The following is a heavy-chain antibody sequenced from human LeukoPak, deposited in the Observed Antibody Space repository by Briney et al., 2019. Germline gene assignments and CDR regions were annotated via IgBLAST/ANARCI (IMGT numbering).Heavy chain of an antibody. CDR1: GVSVSSSSAC. CDR3: TREGGGAEAAFDY. D-gene: IGHD6-19*01. V-gene: IGHV6-1*01. CDR2: TYYSSKWKN. J-gene: IGHJ4*02. Sequence: SQTLSLTCVISGVSVSSSSACCNWIRQSPSRGLVCLVRTYYSSKWKNDYAVFVKSRITVNPDTSKNQFSLNLNSVTPDDTAVYYCTREGGGAEAAFDYWGQGTLVTVSS.